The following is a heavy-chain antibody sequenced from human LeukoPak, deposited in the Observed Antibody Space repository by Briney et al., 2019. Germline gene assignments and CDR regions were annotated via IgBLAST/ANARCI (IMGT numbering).Heavy chain of an antibody. V-gene: IGHV3-23*01. CDR3: AKDVMATISTWFDP. J-gene: IGHJ5*02. CDR2: ISATGGTT. Sequence: GGSLRLSCAASGFIFSSYSMNWVRQVPGKGLEWVSAISATGGTTYYADSVKGRFTISRDNSKNTLYLQMNSLRAEDTAVYFCAKDVMATISTWFDPRGQGTLVTVSS. D-gene: IGHD5-24*01. CDR1: GFIFSSYS.